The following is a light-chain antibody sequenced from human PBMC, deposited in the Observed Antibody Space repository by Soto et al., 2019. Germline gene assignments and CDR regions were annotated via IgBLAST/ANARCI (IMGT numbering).Light chain of an antibody. CDR3: CSYAAARV. CDR1: SSDVGGYNY. V-gene: IGLV2-11*01. Sequence: QSALTQPRSVSGSPGQSVTISCTGTSSDVGGYNYVSWYQQHPGKAPKLMIYDVSKRPSGVPDRFSGSKSGNTASLTISGLQAEDEADYYCCSYAAARVFGTGTKVTVL. CDR2: DVS. J-gene: IGLJ1*01.